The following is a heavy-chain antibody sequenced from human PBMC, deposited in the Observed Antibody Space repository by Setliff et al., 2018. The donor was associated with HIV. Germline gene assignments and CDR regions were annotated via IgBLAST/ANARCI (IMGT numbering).Heavy chain of an antibody. J-gene: IGHJ4*02. CDR3: ARIVALNGYPSDY. CDR1: GSSFITSD. D-gene: IGHD2-8*01. V-gene: IGHV1-18*01. CDR2: ISTNNGNT. Sequence: ASVKVSCKASGSSFITSDLRRVRQAPGLGLEWMGWISTNNGNTKFGQKLQGRVAMTTDTSTSTAYMELRSLGPDDTAVYYCARIVALNGYPSDYWGQGTLVTVSS.